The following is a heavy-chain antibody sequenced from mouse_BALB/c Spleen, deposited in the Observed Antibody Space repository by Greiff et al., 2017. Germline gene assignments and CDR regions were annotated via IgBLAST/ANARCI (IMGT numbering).Heavy chain of an antibody. CDR1: GYSITSDYA. CDR3: ARRDYDGMDY. Sequence: EVKLKESGPGLVKPSQSLSLTCTVTGYSITSDYAWNWIRQFPGNKLEWMGYISYSGSTSYNPSLKSRISITRDTSKNQFFLQLNSVTTEDTATYYCARRDYDGMDYWGQGTSVTVSS. J-gene: IGHJ4*01. CDR2: ISYSGST. V-gene: IGHV3-2*02.